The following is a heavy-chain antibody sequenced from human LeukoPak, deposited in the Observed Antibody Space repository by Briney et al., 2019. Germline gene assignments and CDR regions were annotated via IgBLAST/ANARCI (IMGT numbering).Heavy chain of an antibody. Sequence: GGSLRLSCAASGFTFSSYWMSWVRQVLGKGLERVANIKQDGSEKYYVDSVKGRFTISRDNAKNSLYLQMNSLRAEDTAVYYCARDGPNQWIQLWTGVYYYYGMDVWGQGTTVTVSS. CDR3: ARDGPNQWIQLWTGVYYYYGMDV. CDR2: IKQDGSEK. CDR1: GFTFSSYW. D-gene: IGHD5-18*01. V-gene: IGHV3-7*01. J-gene: IGHJ6*02.